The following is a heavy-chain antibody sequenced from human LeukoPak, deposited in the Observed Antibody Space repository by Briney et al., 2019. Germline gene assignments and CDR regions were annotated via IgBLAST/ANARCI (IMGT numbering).Heavy chain of an antibody. Sequence: PEASVKVSCKASGYTFTSYDINWVRQATGQGLEWMGWMNPNSGNTGYAQKFQGRVTMTRNTSISTAYMELSSLRSEDTAVYYCARDDTSIMNFDYWGQGTLVTVSS. CDR3: ARDDTSIMNFDY. CDR1: GYTFTSYD. CDR2: MNPNSGNT. D-gene: IGHD5-18*01. J-gene: IGHJ4*02. V-gene: IGHV1-8*01.